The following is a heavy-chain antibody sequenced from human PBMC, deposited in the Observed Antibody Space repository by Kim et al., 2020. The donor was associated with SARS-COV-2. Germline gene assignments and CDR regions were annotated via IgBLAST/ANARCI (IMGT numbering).Heavy chain of an antibody. CDR1: GGSFSGYY. CDR2: INHSGST. CDR3: ARVGSDYYDSSGYYGY. Sequence: SETLSLTCAVYGGSFSGYYWSWIRQPPGKGLEWIGEINHSGSTNYNPSLKSRVTISVDTSKNQFSLKLSSVTAADTAVYYCARVGSDYYDSSGYYGYWGQGTLVTVSS. D-gene: IGHD3-22*01. J-gene: IGHJ4*02. V-gene: IGHV4-34*01.